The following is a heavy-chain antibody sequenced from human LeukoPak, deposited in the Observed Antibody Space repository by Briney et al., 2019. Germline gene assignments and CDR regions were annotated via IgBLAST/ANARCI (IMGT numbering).Heavy chain of an antibody. CDR1: GFTFSSSA. D-gene: IGHD3-22*01. CDR2: ISGSGGGT. V-gene: IGHV3-23*01. CDR3: ANDLGRSGYYPADY. Sequence: PGRSLRLSCAASGFTFSSSAMSWVRQAPGRGLEWVSTISGSGGGTYYADSVKGRFTISSDNSKNTLSLQMNSLRVEDTAIYYCANDLGRSGYYPADYWGQGTLVTVSS. J-gene: IGHJ4*02.